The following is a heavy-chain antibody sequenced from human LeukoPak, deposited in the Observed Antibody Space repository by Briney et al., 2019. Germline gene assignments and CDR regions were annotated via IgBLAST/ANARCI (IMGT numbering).Heavy chain of an antibody. CDR2: IIPIFGTA. D-gene: IGHD6-13*01. V-gene: IGHV1-69*13. Sequence: SVKVSCKASGGTFSSYAISWVRQAPGQGLEWMGGIIPIFGTANYAQKFQGRVTITADESTSTAYMELSSLRSEDTAVYYCASYKYSNSWYKDYWGQGTLVTVSS. J-gene: IGHJ4*02. CDR1: GGTFSSYA. CDR3: ASYKYSNSWYKDY.